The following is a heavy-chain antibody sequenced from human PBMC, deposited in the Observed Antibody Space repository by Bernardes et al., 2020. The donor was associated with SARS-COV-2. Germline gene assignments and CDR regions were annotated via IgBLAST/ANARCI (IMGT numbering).Heavy chain of an antibody. Sequence: GGSLRLSRAASGFTFSSYAMSWVRQAPGKGLEWVSAISGSGGSTYYADSVKGRFTISRDNSKNTLYLQMNSLRAEDTAVYYCAKDGSSGWYGWFDPWGQGTLVTVSS. CDR3: AKDGSSGWYGWFDP. V-gene: IGHV3-23*01. CDR1: GFTFSSYA. CDR2: ISGSGGST. D-gene: IGHD6-19*01. J-gene: IGHJ5*02.